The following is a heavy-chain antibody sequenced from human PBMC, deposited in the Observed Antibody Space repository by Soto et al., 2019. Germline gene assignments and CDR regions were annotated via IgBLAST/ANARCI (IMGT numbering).Heavy chain of an antibody. CDR2: IWYDGSNK. CDR3: ARTYRSGGSCYPDYHYYYYYGMDV. J-gene: IGHJ6*02. D-gene: IGHD2-15*01. Sequence: QVQLVESGGGVVQPGRSLRLSCAASGFTFSSYGMHWVRQAPGKGLEWVAVIWYDGSNKYYADSVKGRFTISRDNSKNTLYLQMNSLRAEDTAVYYCARTYRSGGSCYPDYHYYYYYGMDVWGQGTTVTVSS. CDR1: GFTFSSYG. V-gene: IGHV3-33*01.